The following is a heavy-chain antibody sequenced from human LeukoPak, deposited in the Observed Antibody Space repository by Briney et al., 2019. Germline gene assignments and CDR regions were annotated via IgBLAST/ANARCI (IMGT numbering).Heavy chain of an antibody. Sequence: GGSLRLSCAASGFTFSSYEMNWVRQAPGKGLEWVSDISSSGSTIYYADSVKGRFTISRDNAKNSLYLQMNSLRVDDTAVYYCAREGGGVRPHYYYNGMDVWGKGTTVTVSS. CDR3: AREGGGVRPHYYYNGMDV. CDR1: GFTFSSYE. CDR2: ISSSGSTI. V-gene: IGHV3-48*03. J-gene: IGHJ6*04. D-gene: IGHD1-1*01.